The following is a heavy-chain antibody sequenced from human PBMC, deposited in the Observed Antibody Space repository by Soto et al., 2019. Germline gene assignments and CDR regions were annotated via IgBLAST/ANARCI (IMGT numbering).Heavy chain of an antibody. J-gene: IGHJ4*02. D-gene: IGHD3-10*01. Sequence: EVQLLESGGGLVQPGGSLRLSCAASGLTFSSYAMSWVRQAPGKGLEWVSAISGSGGSTYYADSVKGRFTISRDNSKNSMYLEMNSLRADDTAVYYCAKDSAGGLLWFGELLGVIDYWGQGTLITDSS. V-gene: IGHV3-23*01. CDR2: ISGSGGST. CDR1: GLTFSSYA. CDR3: AKDSAGGLLWFGELLGVIDY.